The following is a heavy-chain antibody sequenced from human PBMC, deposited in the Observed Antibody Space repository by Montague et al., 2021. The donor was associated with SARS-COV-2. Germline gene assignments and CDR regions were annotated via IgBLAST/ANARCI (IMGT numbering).Heavy chain of an antibody. CDR2: INRTGGST. Sequence: SLRLSCAASGFTFSKFAMSWVRQAPGKGLEWVSTINRTGGSTYYADSVKGRFTISRDNSKNTLYLQMDSLTAEDTAVYYCAKATWVLTVDSLDYWGQGTLVTVSS. J-gene: IGHJ4*02. V-gene: IGHV3-23*01. CDR3: AKATWVLTVDSLDY. D-gene: IGHD3-9*01. CDR1: GFTFSKFA.